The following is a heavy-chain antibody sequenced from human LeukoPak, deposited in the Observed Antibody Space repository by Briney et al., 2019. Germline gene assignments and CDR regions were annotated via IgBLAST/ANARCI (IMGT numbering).Heavy chain of an antibody. J-gene: IGHJ5*02. D-gene: IGHD6-6*01. CDR3: ARGEGLAARLWFDP. CDR2: IYSGGST. V-gene: IGHV3-53*01. CDR1: GFTVSSNY. Sequence: GGSLRLSCAASGFTVSSNYMSWVRQAPGKGLEWVSVIYSGGSTYDADSVKGRFTISRDNSKNTLYLQMNSLRAEDTAVYYCARGEGLAARLWFDPWGQGTLVTVSS.